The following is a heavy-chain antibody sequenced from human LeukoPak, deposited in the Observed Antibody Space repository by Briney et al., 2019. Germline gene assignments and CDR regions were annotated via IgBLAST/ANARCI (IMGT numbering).Heavy chain of an antibody. Sequence: GGSLRLSCAGSGFTFSSYEMNWVRQAPGKGLEWVSTISGGGDTTYYADSVKGRFTISRDNSKNTLFLQMNSLRAEDTAVYYCATKPTYGGYTDYWGQGTLVTVSS. V-gene: IGHV3-23*01. D-gene: IGHD4-17*01. J-gene: IGHJ4*02. CDR3: ATKPTYGGYTDY. CDR2: ISGGGDTT. CDR1: GFTFSSYE.